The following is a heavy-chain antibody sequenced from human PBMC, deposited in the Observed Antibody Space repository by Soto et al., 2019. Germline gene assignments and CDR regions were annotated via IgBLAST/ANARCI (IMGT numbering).Heavy chain of an antibody. J-gene: IGHJ5*02. Sequence: EVQLVESGGGLVQPGGSLRLSCTASGFTFSDSWMTWVRQAPGKGLEWVARIKPDESEKKYADSVKGRFSISRDNAKNSMYVQMDSLRGEDTAVYYCVRGGSNYDSWGQGTLVTVSS. CDR1: GFTFSDSW. CDR2: IKPDESEK. V-gene: IGHV3-7*01. CDR3: VRGGSNYDS. D-gene: IGHD4-4*01.